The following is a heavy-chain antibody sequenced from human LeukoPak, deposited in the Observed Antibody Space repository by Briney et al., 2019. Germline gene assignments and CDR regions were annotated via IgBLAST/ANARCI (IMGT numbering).Heavy chain of an antibody. Sequence: PSETLSLTRAVYGGSFSGYYWSWIRQPPGKGLEWIGEINHSGSTNYNPSLKSRVTISVDTSKNQFSLKLSSVTAADTAVYYCASKEGGSYGYYYYFDYWGQGTLVTVSS. J-gene: IGHJ4*02. CDR2: INHSGST. V-gene: IGHV4-34*01. CDR3: ASKEGGSYGYYYYFDY. D-gene: IGHD5-18*01. CDR1: GGSFSGYY.